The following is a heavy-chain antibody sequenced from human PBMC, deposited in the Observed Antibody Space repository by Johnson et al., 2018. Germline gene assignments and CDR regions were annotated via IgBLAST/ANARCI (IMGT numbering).Heavy chain of an antibody. J-gene: IGHJ6*02. CDR3: TRLDGQRQNFGMDG. CDR2: ISGSGGST. V-gene: IGHV3-23*01. CDR1: GFTFSSYA. Sequence: VQLQESGGGLVQPGGSLRLSCAASGFTFSSYAMSWVRPAPGKGLEWVSAISGSGGSTDYADSVKGRFTISRDDSKNTAFLQMNSLRIEDTAVYYCTRLDGQRQNFGMDGWGQGTTVTVSS. D-gene: IGHD6-25*01.